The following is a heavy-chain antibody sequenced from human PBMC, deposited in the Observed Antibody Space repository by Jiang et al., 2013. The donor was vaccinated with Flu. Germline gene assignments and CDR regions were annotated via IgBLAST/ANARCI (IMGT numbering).Heavy chain of an antibody. J-gene: IGHJ6*02. V-gene: IGHV4-34*01. CDR1: GGSFSGYY. CDR3: ARRSAYYYDMDV. CDR2: INHSGST. Sequence: LLKPSETLSLTCAVYGGSFSGYYWSWIRQPPGKGLEWIGEINHSGSTNYNPSLKSRVTISENTSKNQFSLKLSSVTAADTAVYYCARRSAYYYDMDVWGQGTTVTVSS.